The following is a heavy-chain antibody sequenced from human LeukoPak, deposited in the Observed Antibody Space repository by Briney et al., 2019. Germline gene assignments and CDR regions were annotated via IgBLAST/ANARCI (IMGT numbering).Heavy chain of an antibody. CDR2: TYYRSKWYN. Sequence: SQTLALTCAISGDSVSSNNAAWNWIRQSPSRGLEWLGRTYYRSKWYNDYAVSVKSRITNNPDTSKNHFSLQLKSVTPEDTAVYYCAREGYCSTISCSIVDYWGQGTLVTVSS. CDR1: GDSVSSNNAA. J-gene: IGHJ4*02. D-gene: IGHD2-2*01. V-gene: IGHV6-1*01. CDR3: AREGYCSTISCSIVDY.